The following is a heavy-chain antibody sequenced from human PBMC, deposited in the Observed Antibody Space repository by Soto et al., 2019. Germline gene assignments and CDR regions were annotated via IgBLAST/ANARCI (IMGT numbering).Heavy chain of an antibody. CDR1: GFTFSSFD. CDR2: ISAASDST. V-gene: IGHV3-23*01. J-gene: IGHJ4*02. CDR3: ATPPAVAGTTDFDY. Sequence: EVQLLESGGGLVQPGGSLRLSCSASGFTFSSFDMTWVRQAPGKGLQYVAGISAASDSTYYADSVKGRFTISRDNSKNTLYLQMNSLRAEDTAVYYWATPPAVAGTTDFDYWCQGTLVTVSS. D-gene: IGHD6-19*01.